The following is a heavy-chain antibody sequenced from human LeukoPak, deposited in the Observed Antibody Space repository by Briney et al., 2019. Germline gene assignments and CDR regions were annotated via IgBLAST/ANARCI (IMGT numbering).Heavy chain of an antibody. V-gene: IGHV3-23*01. CDR2: ISGCGRST. D-gene: IGHD3-22*01. CDR1: VVTFSSCA. Sequence: GGCLRLSCATSVVTFSSCAMRWVPQAPAKGLECGSAISGCGRSTTYADSLKGRFTISRDNSKSTLYMQKDSLRGEDTAVYSCEKAGPYDSSDYSYDYSGQGTLVTVSS. J-gene: IGHJ4*02. CDR3: EKAGPYDSSDYSYDY.